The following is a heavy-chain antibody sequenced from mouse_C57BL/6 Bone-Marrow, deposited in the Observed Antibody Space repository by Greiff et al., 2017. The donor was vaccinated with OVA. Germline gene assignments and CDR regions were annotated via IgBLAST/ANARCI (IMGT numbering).Heavy chain of an antibody. J-gene: IGHJ3*01. CDR2: IHPNSGST. CDR1: GYTFTSSW. Sequence: QVQLQQPGAELVKPGASVKLSCKASGYTFTSSWMHWVKQRPGQGLEWIGMIHPNSGSTNYNEKFKSKATLTVEKYSSPAYMQLSSLTSEDSAVYYCARTGFAYWGQGTLVTVSA. V-gene: IGHV1-64*01. CDR3: ARTGFAY.